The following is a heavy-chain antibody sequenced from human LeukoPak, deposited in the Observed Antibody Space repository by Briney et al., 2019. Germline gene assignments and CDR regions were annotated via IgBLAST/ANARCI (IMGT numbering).Heavy chain of an antibody. J-gene: IGHJ5*02. V-gene: IGHV1-8*01. D-gene: IGHD3-3*01. Sequence: VASVKVSSKASVYTFTSYDISGVRQATGQGLEWMGWMKPNSGNTAYTQKFQGRVTMTRNSSISTAYMELSSLGSEPTAVYYCAREVQGPYYNFWSGYYHNWFDPWGQGTLVTVSS. CDR2: MKPNSGNT. CDR1: VYTFTSYD. CDR3: AREVQGPYYNFWSGYYHNWFDP.